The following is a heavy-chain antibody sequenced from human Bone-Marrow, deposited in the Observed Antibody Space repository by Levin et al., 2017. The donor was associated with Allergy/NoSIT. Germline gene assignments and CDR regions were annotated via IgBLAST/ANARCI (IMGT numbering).Heavy chain of an antibody. CDR3: TTDQEPWNYPVDY. V-gene: IGHV3-15*01. J-gene: IGHJ4*02. Sequence: SGGSLRLSCAASGFTFSNAWMSWVRQAPGKGLEWVGRIKSKTDGGTTDYAAPVKGRFTISRDDSKNTLYLQMNSLKTEDTAVYYCTTDQEPWNYPVDYWGQGTLVTVSS. D-gene: IGHD1-7*01. CDR2: IKSKTDGGTT. CDR1: GFTFSNAW.